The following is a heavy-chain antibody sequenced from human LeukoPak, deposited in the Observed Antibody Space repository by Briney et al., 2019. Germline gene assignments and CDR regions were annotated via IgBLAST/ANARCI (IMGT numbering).Heavy chain of an antibody. Sequence: PGGSLRLSCAASGFTFDGHAMCWVRQPPGKGLEWIGEINHSGSTNYNPSFKSRVTISVDTSKNQFSLKLSSVTAADTAVYYCARERGYFASGYFDYWGQGTLVTVSS. CDR2: INHSGST. D-gene: IGHD3-9*01. V-gene: IGHV4-34*01. CDR1: GFTFDGHA. CDR3: ARERGYFASGYFDY. J-gene: IGHJ4*02.